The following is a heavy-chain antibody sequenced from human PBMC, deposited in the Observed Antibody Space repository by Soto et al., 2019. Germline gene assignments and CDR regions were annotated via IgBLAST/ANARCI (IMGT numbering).Heavy chain of an antibody. CDR3: ARPLGVLGGWFDP. J-gene: IGHJ5*02. Sequence: PSETLSLTCTVSGGSISSYYWSWIRQPPGKGLEWIGYIYYSGSTNYNPSLKSRVTISVDTSKNQFSLKLSSVTAADTAVYYCARPLGVLGGWFDPWGQGTLVTVSS. V-gene: IGHV4-59*08. CDR1: GGSISSYY. CDR2: IYYSGST. D-gene: IGHD2-15*01.